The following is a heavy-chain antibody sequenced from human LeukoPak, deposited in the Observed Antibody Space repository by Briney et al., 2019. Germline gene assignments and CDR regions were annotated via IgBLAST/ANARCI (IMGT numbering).Heavy chain of an antibody. CDR1: GGSIRSDIYN. CDR2: IHYTGST. Sequence: SETLSLTCTVSGGSIRSDIYNWGWIRQPPGKGLEWIGSIHYTGSTFYNPSLKSRVTISVDTSKNQFSLKVTSVTATDTAVYYCAGSHTNWGQGTLVTVSS. J-gene: IGHJ4*02. CDR3: AGSHTN. D-gene: IGHD2-2*01. V-gene: IGHV4-39*01.